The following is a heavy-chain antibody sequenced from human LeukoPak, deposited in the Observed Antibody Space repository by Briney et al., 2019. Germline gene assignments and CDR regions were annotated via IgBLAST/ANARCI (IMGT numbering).Heavy chain of an antibody. Sequence: PGGSLRLSCAASGFTFSSYGMHWVRQAPGKGLEWVAVISYDGSNKYYADSVKGRFTISRDNSKNTLYLQMNSLRAEDTAVYYCAKDGTAESYYFDYWGQGTLVTVSS. V-gene: IGHV3-30*18. D-gene: IGHD1-1*01. J-gene: IGHJ4*02. CDR3: AKDGTAESYYFDY. CDR2: ISYDGSNK. CDR1: GFTFSSYG.